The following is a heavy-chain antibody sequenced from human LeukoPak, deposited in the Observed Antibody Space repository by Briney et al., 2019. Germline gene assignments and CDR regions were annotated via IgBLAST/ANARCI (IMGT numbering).Heavy chain of an antibody. Sequence: GGSLRLSCAASGFTFSSYAMSWVRQAPGKGLEWVSALSGSGDSTYYADSVKGRFTISRDNSKNTLYLQMNSLRAEDTAVYYCARRRGYSGYDFTGYFDYWGQGTLVTVSS. CDR2: LSGSGDST. V-gene: IGHV3-23*01. J-gene: IGHJ4*02. CDR3: ARRRGYSGYDFTGYFDY. D-gene: IGHD5-12*01. CDR1: GFTFSSYA.